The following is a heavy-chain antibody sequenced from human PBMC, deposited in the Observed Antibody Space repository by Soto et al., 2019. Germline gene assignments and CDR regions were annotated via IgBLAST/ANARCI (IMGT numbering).Heavy chain of an antibody. J-gene: IGHJ6*02. D-gene: IGHD1-26*01. Sequence: QVQLQESGPGLVKPSGTLSLTCAVSGGSISSSNWWSWVRQPPGKGLEWIGEIYHSGSTNYNPSLKRRVTISVDKSKNKFSLKLSAVTAADTAVYYCARVSGGYYYGMDVWGQGTTVTVSS. CDR2: IYHSGST. V-gene: IGHV4-4*02. CDR1: GGSISSSNW. CDR3: ARVSGGYYYGMDV.